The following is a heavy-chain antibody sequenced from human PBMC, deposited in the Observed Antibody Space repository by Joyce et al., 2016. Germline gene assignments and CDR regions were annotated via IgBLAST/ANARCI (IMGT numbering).Heavy chain of an antibody. CDR3: ARDLVYAFDY. J-gene: IGHJ4*02. CDR1: GFSFSAFS. V-gene: IGHV3-48*02. CDR2: SRSSSSIT. D-gene: IGHD6-6*01. Sequence: EVQLVESGGGLVQRGGSLGLSCADFGFSFSAFSFNWVRLAPGKGLGLVSYSRSSSSITSYADSVRGRFTISTDNAKNSLYLQMSSLRDEDTAVYYCARDLVYAFDYWGPGTLVTVSS.